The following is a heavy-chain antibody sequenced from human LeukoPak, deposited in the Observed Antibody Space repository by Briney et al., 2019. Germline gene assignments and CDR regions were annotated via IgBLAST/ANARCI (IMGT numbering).Heavy chain of an antibody. CDR1: GFTFSSYG. V-gene: IGHV3-30*02. CDR3: AKKLWGQQLVSDY. Sequence: GGSLRLSCAASGFTFSSYGMHWVRQAPGKGLEWVAFIRYDGSNKYYADSVKGRFTISRDNSKNTLYLQMNSPRAEDTAVYYCAKKLWGQQLVSDYWGQGTLVTVSS. D-gene: IGHD6-13*01. CDR2: IRYDGSNK. J-gene: IGHJ4*02.